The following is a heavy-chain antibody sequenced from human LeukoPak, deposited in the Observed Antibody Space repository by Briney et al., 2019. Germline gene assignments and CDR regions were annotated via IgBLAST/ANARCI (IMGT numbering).Heavy chain of an antibody. CDR2: ISYDGSNK. J-gene: IGHJ4*02. D-gene: IGHD6-13*01. CDR1: GFTFSSYG. V-gene: IGHV3-30*18. Sequence: GGSLRLSCAASGFTFSSYGMHWVRQAPGKGLEWVAVISYDGSNKYYADSVKGRFTISRDNSKNTLYLQMNSLRAEDTAVYYCAKDQRYSSSWSFFDYWGQGTLVTVSS. CDR3: AKDQRYSSSWSFFDY.